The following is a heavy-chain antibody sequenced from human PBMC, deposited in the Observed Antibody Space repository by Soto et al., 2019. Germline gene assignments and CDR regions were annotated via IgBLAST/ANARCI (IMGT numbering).Heavy chain of an antibody. V-gene: IGHV4-4*07. CDR1: GGSISSYY. Sequence: SETLSLTCTVSGGSISSYYWSRIRQPAGKGLEWIGRIYTSGSTNYNPSLKSRVTMSVDTSKNQFSLKLSSVTAADTAVYYCARGSWWYGTFDYWDQGTLVTVSS. CDR2: IYTSGST. J-gene: IGHJ4*02. CDR3: ARGSWWYGTFDY. D-gene: IGHD2-15*01.